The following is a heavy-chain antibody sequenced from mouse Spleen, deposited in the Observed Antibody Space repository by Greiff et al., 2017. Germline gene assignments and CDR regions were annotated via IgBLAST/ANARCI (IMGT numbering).Heavy chain of an antibody. Sequence: VQLQQSGAELVRPGASVKLSCTASGFNIKDDYMHWVKQRPEQGLEWIGWIDPENGDTEYASKFQGKATITADTSSNTAYLQLSSLTSEDTAVYYCTTAAYYSNYGYWGQGTTLTVSS. CDR1: GFNIKDDY. J-gene: IGHJ2*01. D-gene: IGHD2-5*01. CDR2: IDPENGDT. CDR3: TTAAYYSNYGY. V-gene: IGHV14-4*01.